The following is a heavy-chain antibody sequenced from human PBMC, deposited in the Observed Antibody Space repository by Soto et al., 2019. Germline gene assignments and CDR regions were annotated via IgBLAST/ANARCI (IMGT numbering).Heavy chain of an antibody. D-gene: IGHD2-15*01. V-gene: IGHV3-23*01. CDR3: AKDLPRTKEVGYCSGGSCSNFDY. CDR2: ISGSGGST. CDR1: GFTFSSYA. Sequence: EVQLLESGGGLVQPGGSLRLSCAASGFTFSSYAMSWVRQAPGKGLEWVSAISGSGGSTYYADSVKGRFTISRDNSKNTLYLQMNSLRAEDTDVYYCAKDLPRTKEVGYCSGGSCSNFDYWGQGTLVTVSS. J-gene: IGHJ4*02.